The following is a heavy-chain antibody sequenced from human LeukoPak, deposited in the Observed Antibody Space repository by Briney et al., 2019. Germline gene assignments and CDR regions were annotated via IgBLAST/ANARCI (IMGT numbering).Heavy chain of an antibody. CDR2: ITPIFGTA. V-gene: IGHV1-69*01. Sequence: SVKVSCNGSGGTFSNYAINWVRHAPGQGLEWMGGITPIFGTANYLQKFQGRVTITADESTRTAYMELSRLRSEDTAIYYCARASSDDTAMATPFAYWGQGTLVTVSS. CDR1: GGTFSNYA. CDR3: ARASSDDTAMATPFAY. J-gene: IGHJ4*02. D-gene: IGHD5-18*01.